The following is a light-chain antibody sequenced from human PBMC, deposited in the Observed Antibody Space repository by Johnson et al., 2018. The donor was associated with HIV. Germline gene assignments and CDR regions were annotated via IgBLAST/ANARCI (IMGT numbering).Light chain of an antibody. CDR1: SSNVGNNY. V-gene: IGLV1-51*02. Sequence: QSVLTQPPSVSAAPGQKVTISCSGSSSNVGNNYVSWYQCLPGTAPKLLIFENNKRPSGIPDRFSGSKSGPSATLGITGLQTGDEADYYCGTWDSSLSGYVVGAGTKITVL. CDR2: ENN. CDR3: GTWDSSLSGYV. J-gene: IGLJ1*01.